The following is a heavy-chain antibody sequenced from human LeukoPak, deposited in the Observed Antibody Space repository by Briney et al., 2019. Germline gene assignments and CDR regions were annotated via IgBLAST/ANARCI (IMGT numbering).Heavy chain of an antibody. CDR3: ARGGDQFTDCSGGSCRNWFDP. D-gene: IGHD2-15*01. CDR2: INHSGST. J-gene: IGHJ5*02. Sequence: KPSETLSLTCAVYGGSFSGYYWSWIRQPPGKGLEWIGEINHSGSTNYNPSLKSRVTISVDTSKNQFSLRLSSVTAADTAVYYCARGGDQFTDCSGGSCRNWFDPWGQGTLVTVSS. CDR1: GGSFSGYY. V-gene: IGHV4-34*01.